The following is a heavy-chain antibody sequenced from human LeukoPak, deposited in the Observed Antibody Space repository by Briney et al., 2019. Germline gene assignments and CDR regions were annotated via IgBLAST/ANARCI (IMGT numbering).Heavy chain of an antibody. CDR3: ARGGAYCGGDCYVDY. CDR1: GYTFTGYY. J-gene: IGHJ4*02. D-gene: IGHD2-21*02. CDR2: INLNSGGT. Sequence: WASVKVSCKASGYTFTGYYMHWVRQAPGQGLEWMGWINLNSGGTNYAQNFQGRVTMTRDTSISTAYMELSRLRSDDTAVYYCARGGAYCGGDCYVDYWGQGTLVTVSS. V-gene: IGHV1-2*02.